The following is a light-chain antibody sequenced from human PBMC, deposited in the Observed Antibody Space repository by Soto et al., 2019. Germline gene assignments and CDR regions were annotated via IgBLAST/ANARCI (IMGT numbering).Light chain of an antibody. Sequence: AIQMTQSPYSLSASVGDRVTITCRASQDIGNALGWYQQKPGRAPKILIYAASSLQSEVPSRFSGNGSGTDFTLTISSLQSEDFATYYCQQHSNLPLTFGQGTNLRVK. CDR2: AAS. CDR3: QQHSNLPLT. CDR1: QDIGNA. J-gene: IGKJ2*01. V-gene: IGKV1-6*01.